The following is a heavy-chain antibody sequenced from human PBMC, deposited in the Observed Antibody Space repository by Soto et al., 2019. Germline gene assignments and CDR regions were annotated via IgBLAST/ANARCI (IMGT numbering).Heavy chain of an antibody. CDR1: GYTFSSYA. J-gene: IGHJ4*02. V-gene: IGHV1-3*01. D-gene: IGHD2-2*01. CDR2: INAGNGNT. CDR3: ARETFSVPPYSCDY. Sequence: QVQLVQSGAEVKKPGASVKVSCKASGYTFSSYAIHWVRQAPGQRLEWMGWINAGNGNTKYSQKFQGRVTITRDTSASTAYMELSSLRSEDTAVYYCARETFSVPPYSCDYWGQGTLVTVSS.